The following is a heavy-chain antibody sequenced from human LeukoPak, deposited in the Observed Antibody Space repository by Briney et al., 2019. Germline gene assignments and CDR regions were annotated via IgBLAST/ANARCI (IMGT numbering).Heavy chain of an antibody. CDR2: ISSSSTYI. CDR1: GVTFTSYS. V-gene: IGHV3-21*01. Sequence: GGSLRLSCAASGVTFTSYSVNWVRQAPGKGLEWVASISSSSTYIHYADSVKGRITISRDNAKNSLYLDMNSLRAEDTAVYFCARDLFNSYYDTSGYSAFDYWGQGTLVTVSS. CDR3: ARDLFNSYYDTSGYSAFDY. D-gene: IGHD3-22*01. J-gene: IGHJ4*02.